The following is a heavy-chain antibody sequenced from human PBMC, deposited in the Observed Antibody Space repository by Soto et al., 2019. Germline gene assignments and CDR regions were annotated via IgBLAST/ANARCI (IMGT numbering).Heavy chain of an antibody. V-gene: IGHV3-9*02. J-gene: IGHJ4*02. CDR2: LSSNSATI. Sequence: VQLVESGGGLVQPGRSLRLSCVASGFIADDYAMHWVRQAPGKGLEWVSGLSSNSATINYADSVKGRFTISRDNAKNSLFLQMNSLRPEDTAFYYCVKDMKWGGMTTIHYFDSWGQGTLVTVSS. CDR1: GFIADDYA. D-gene: IGHD4-17*01. CDR3: VKDMKWGGMTTIHYFDS.